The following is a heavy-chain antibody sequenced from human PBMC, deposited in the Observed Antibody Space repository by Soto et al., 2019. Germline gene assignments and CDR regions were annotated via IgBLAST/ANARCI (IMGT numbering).Heavy chain of an antibody. CDR3: ARLRIATNNYKWFDP. CDR1: GAALNSGNYY. J-gene: IGHJ5*02. V-gene: IGHV4-31*03. D-gene: IGHD2-21*01. CDR2: IYVTGAV. Sequence: SETLSLTCSVSGAALNSGNYYWSWIRQGPVKGLEWIGHIYVTGAVDYNPSLRDRITISQDTSERQFSLNLRLVTAADTAVYYCARLRIATNNYKWFDPWGQGTLVTVSS.